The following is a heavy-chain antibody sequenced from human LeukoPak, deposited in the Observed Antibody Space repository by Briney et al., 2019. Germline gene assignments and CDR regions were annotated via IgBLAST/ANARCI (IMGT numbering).Heavy chain of an antibody. D-gene: IGHD3-22*01. CDR3: TTPERYYYDTSDFYGSPY. CDR1: GFTFSSYG. J-gene: IGHJ4*02. Sequence: EPGGSLRLSCAASGFTFSSYGMHWVRQAPGKGLEWVAVISYDGSNKNCADSVTGRFTISRDNSKNTLYLQMNSLKTEDTAVYYCTTPERYYYDTSDFYGSPYWGQGTLVTVSS. CDR2: ISYDGSNK. V-gene: IGHV3-30*03.